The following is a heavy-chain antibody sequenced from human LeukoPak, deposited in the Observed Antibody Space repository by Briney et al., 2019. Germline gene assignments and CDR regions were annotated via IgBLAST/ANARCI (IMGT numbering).Heavy chain of an antibody. CDR3: TYYYDSSTYYHVDY. D-gene: IGHD3-22*01. CDR1: GFAFNAW. Sequence: PLRSLRLSCTASGFAFNAWMSWVRQVPGKGLEWVGRIKSKANGGTPDHAAPVKGRFTISRDDSKSTLYLQMNSLKTEDTAVYYCTYYYDSSTYYHVDYWGQGTLVTVSS. V-gene: IGHV3-15*01. CDR2: IKSKANGGTP. J-gene: IGHJ4*02.